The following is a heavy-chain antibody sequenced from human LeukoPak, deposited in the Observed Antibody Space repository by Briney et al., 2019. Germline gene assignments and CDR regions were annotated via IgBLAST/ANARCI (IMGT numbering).Heavy chain of an antibody. CDR2: ISGSALTT. CDR1: GFTFDTYA. D-gene: IGHD2-2*02. Sequence: GESLRLSCAASGFTFDTYAMNWVRQAPGKGPEWVAGISGSALTTHYADSVKGRFTVSRDSSRKMLFLQMNSLRAEDTAVYYCARPFRIVVVPAAIEGPFDYWGQGTLVTVSS. J-gene: IGHJ4*02. CDR3: ARPFRIVVVPAAIEGPFDY. V-gene: IGHV3-23*01.